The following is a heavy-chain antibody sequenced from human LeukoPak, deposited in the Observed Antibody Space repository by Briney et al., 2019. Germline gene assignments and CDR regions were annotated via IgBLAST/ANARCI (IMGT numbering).Heavy chain of an antibody. J-gene: IGHJ5*02. Sequence: PSETLSLTCTVSGGSISSYYWSWIRQPPGKGLEWIGYIYYSGSTNYNPSLKSRVTISVDTPKNQFSLKLSSVTAADTAVYYCARAGFLEWLFPNWFDPWGQGTLVTASS. D-gene: IGHD3-3*01. CDR3: ARAGFLEWLFPNWFDP. CDR2: IYYSGST. CDR1: GGSISSYY. V-gene: IGHV4-59*01.